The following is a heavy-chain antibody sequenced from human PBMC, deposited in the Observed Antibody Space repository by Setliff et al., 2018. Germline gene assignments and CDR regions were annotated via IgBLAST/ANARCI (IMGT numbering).Heavy chain of an antibody. CDR1: GFTFGTYT. Sequence: PGGSLRLSCAASGFTFGTYTMNWIRQAPGKGLEWVSSISRDSLHIYYADSLKGRFTISRDNAENSLYLQMNSQRAEDTAVYFCARSENCFNTNCSPYDYWGQGALVTVSS. D-gene: IGHD2-21*01. CDR2: ISRDSLHI. CDR3: ARSENCFNTNCSPYDY. V-gene: IGHV3-21*01. J-gene: IGHJ4*02.